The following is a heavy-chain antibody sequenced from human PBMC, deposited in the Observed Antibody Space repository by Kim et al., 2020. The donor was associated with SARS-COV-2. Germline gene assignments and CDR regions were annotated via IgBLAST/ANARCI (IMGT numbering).Heavy chain of an antibody. J-gene: IGHJ3*02. V-gene: IGHV1-2*02. Sequence: ASVKVSCKASGYTFTGYYMHWVRQAPGQGLEWMGWINPNSGGTNYAQKFQGRVTMTRDTSISTAYMELSRLRSDDTAVYYCAFRSAQYYDFWSGYPQGDAFDIWGQGTMVTVSS. CDR3: AFRSAQYYDFWSGYPQGDAFDI. D-gene: IGHD3-3*01. CDR1: GYTFTGYY. CDR2: INPNSGGT.